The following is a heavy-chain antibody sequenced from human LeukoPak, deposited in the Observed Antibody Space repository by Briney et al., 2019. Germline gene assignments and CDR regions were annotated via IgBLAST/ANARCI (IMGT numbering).Heavy chain of an antibody. V-gene: IGHV3-9*01. CDR1: GFTFDDYA. D-gene: IGHD3-9*01. J-gene: IGHJ6*02. CDR2: ISWNSGSI. Sequence: PGRSLRLSCAASGFTFDDYAMHWVRQAPGKGLEWVSGISWNSGSIGYADSVKGRFTISRDNAKNSLYLQMNSLRAEDTAMYYCAREKSYYDILTRYYYYYYGMDVWGQGTTVTVSS. CDR3: AREKSYYDILTRYYYYYYGMDV.